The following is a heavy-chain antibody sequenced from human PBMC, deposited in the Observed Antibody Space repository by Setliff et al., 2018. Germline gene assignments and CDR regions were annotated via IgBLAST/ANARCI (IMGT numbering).Heavy chain of an antibody. Sequence: SLKISCATSGFTFSTYNMSWVRQAPGKGLEWVSYINFRSTTIYYADSVKGRLTISRDNAKNSLFLQMNSLKAEDTGIYYCARDSGFGGTFDYWGQGALVTVSS. CDR3: ARDSGFGGTFDY. CDR1: GFTFSTYN. CDR2: INFRSTTI. J-gene: IGHJ4*02. V-gene: IGHV3-48*01. D-gene: IGHD5-12*01.